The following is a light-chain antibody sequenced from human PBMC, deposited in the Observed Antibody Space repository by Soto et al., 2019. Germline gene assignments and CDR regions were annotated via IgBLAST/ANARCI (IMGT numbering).Light chain of an antibody. CDR3: QQYDMPPYS. Sequence: EIVVTQSPGTLSLSPGERGTLSCRASQSVSRNNLAWYQQRPGQPPRLFIYGASSRAPGIPDMFSGSGSGKDSALTISRLEPEDSTVYFCQQYDMPPYSFGQGTKLEIK. J-gene: IGKJ2*01. CDR2: GAS. V-gene: IGKV3-20*01. CDR1: QSVSRNN.